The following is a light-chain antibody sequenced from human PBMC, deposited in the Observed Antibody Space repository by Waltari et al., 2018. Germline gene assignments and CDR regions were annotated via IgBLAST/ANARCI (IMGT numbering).Light chain of an antibody. V-gene: IGKV4-1*01. CDR1: QSVLYRSNNKNC. J-gene: IGKJ4*01. CDR3: QQYYTTPPT. Sequence: DIVMTQSPDSLAVSLGERATINCKSSQSVLYRSNNKNCLAWYQQKPGQSPKLLIYWTSTRESGVPDRLSGGGSGTDFTLTISSLQAEDVAVYYCQQYYTTPPTFGGGTKVEIK. CDR2: WTS.